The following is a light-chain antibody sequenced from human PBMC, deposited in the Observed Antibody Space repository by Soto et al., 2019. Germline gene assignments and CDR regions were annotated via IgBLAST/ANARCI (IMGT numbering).Light chain of an antibody. CDR2: VAS. V-gene: IGKV3-20*01. CDR3: QHYGSSPPIT. J-gene: IGKJ5*01. Sequence: EIVLTQSPGSLSLSPGERATLSCRASQSVSSSYLAWYQQKPGQAPRLLMYVASSRGTGIPDRFIGSGSGTDLTLTISRLEPEEFAVYYCQHYGSSPPITFGQGTRLKIK. CDR1: QSVSSSY.